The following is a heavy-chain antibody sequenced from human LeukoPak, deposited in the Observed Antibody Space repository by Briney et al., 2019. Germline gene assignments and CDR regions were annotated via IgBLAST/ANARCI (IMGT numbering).Heavy chain of an antibody. CDR1: GFAFNSYA. D-gene: IGHD6-19*01. Sequence: GGSLRLSCAASGFAFNSYAMNWVRQAPGKGLEWVSAISETGVSAYYADSVKGRFTISRDNSKKTLFLHMNSLRAEDTAVYFCAGGYRSGWYAIEYWGRGTLVTVSP. V-gene: IGHV3-23*01. CDR2: ISETGVSA. CDR3: AGGYRSGWYAIEY. J-gene: IGHJ4*02.